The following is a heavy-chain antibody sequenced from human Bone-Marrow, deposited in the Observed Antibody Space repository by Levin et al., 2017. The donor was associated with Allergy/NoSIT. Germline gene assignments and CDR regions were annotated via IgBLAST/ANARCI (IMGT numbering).Heavy chain of an antibody. CDR1: GFTFSDNY. CDR2: ISTSSSYT. CDR3: ASSWGNRAVDH. J-gene: IGHJ4*02. Sequence: GGSLRLSCAASGFTFSDNYMSWIRQAPGKGLEWVSYISTSSSYTNYADSVNGRFTISRDNAKNSLYLQMNSLRAEDTAVYYCASSWGNRAVDHWGQGTLVTVSS. V-gene: IGHV3-11*03. D-gene: IGHD4-23*01.